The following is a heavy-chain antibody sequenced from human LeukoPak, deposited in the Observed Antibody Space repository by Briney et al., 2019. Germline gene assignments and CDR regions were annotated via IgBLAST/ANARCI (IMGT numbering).Heavy chain of an antibody. CDR3: ARDRLFGELLTHWFDP. CDR2: ISSTSSYI. D-gene: IGHD3-10*02. V-gene: IGHV3-21*01. CDR1: GFTFSSYS. Sequence: PGGSLRLSCAASGFTFSSYSMNWVRQAPGKGLEWVSSISSTSSYIYYADSVKGRFTISRDNAKNSLYLQMDSLRAEDTAVYYCARDRLFGELLTHWFDPWGQGTLVTVSS. J-gene: IGHJ5*02.